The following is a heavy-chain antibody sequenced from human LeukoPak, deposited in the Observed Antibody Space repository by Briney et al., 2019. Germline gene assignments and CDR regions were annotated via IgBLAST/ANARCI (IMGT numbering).Heavy chain of an antibody. D-gene: IGHD2-8*01. V-gene: IGHV1-2*02. CDR3: ATPWGCTRPDCPFLH. CDR2: INRNSGGT. CDR1: GFTLIGHY. J-gene: IGHJ4*02. Sequence: ASGKVSCKASGFTLIGHYLHWVRQAPGQGLQWMGWINRNSGGTKYAQNFQGRVTLTRDTAISTSYMELSLLRSDDTAVYYCATPWGCTRPDCPFLHWGQGTLVTVSS.